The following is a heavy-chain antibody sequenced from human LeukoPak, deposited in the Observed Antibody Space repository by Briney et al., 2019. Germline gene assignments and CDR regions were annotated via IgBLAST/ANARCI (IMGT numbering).Heavy chain of an antibody. CDR3: ARGGCSSTSCYGGGDDY. CDR2: INQDGSVK. V-gene: IGHV3-7*01. CDR1: GFTFSIHW. D-gene: IGHD2-2*01. Sequence: PGGSLRLSCAVSGFTFSIHWMSWVRQAPGKGLDWVANINQDGSVKEYADSVKGRFTISRDNSKNTLYLQMNSLRAEDTAVYYCARGGCSSTSCYGGGDDYWGQGTLVTVSS. J-gene: IGHJ4*02.